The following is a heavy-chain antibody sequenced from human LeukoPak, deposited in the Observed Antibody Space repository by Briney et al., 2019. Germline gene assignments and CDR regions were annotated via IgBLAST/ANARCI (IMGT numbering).Heavy chain of an antibody. CDR2: LKSKTHDETT. Sequence: GGSLRLSCAASGFTFTNAWMTWVRQAPGKGLEWVGRLKSKTHDETTDYAAPVKGRFTISRDDSKNTLYLQMNSLKTEDTAVYYCTTVIYCSGGSCYYFDYWGQGTLVTVSS. V-gene: IGHV3-15*01. J-gene: IGHJ4*02. D-gene: IGHD2-15*01. CDR1: GFTFTNAW. CDR3: TTVIYCSGGSCYYFDY.